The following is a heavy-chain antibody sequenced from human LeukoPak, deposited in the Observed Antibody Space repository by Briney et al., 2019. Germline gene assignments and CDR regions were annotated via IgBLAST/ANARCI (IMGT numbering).Heavy chain of an antibody. CDR2: IYYSGST. CDR3: ARGSRGVTPLDY. Sequence: WDTLPLPYPLSGGSIHSYYRRGIRPPPRKGLTGIGYIYYSGSTNYNPSLKSRVTISVDTSKNQFSLKLSSVTAAAAAVYYCARGSRGVTPLDYWGQGTRVTVSA. D-gene: IGHD3-10*01. J-gene: IGHJ4*02. V-gene: IGHV4-59*07. CDR1: GGSIHSYY.